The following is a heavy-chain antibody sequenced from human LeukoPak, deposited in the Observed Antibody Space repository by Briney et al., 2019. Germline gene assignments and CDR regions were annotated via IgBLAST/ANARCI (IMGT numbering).Heavy chain of an antibody. Sequence: SGTLSLTCAVSGDFFSSTHWWSWVRQPPGKGLEWIGEIHHTGNTNYNPSLKSRVTMAVDRSKNQFSLKVSSVTAADTAVYYCAREGSNTSTMYWLDPWGQGSLVTVSS. CDR3: AREGSNTSTMYWLDP. CDR2: IHHTGNT. V-gene: IGHV4-4*02. D-gene: IGHD2-15*01. J-gene: IGHJ5*02. CDR1: GDFFSSTHW.